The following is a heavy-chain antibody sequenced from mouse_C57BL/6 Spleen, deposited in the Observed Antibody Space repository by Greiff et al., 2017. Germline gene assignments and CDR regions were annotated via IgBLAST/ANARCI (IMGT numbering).Heavy chain of an antibody. CDR1: GYTFTDYE. Sequence: QVQLQQSGAELVRPGASVTLSCKASGYTFTDYEMHWVKQTPVHGLEWIGAIDPENGGTAYNQKFKGKAILTADKSSRTAYMELRSLTSEDSAVYYVTRISYYYGSSYVGFAYWGQGTLVTVSA. CDR2: IDPENGGT. CDR3: TRISYYYGSSYVGFAY. D-gene: IGHD1-1*01. V-gene: IGHV1-15*01. J-gene: IGHJ3*01.